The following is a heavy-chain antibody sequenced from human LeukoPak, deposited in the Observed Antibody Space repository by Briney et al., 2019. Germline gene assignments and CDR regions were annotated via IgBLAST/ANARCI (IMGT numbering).Heavy chain of an antibody. D-gene: IGHD6-19*01. CDR2: ISGGSSYI. V-gene: IGHV3-48*02. Sequence: GGSLRLSCAASGFTFSSYSMNWVRQAPGKGLEWVSYISGGSSYISYTDSVKGRFTISRDNAKNSLYLQINSLRDEDTAVYYCARGAYNGGPDYWGQGTLVSVSS. CDR1: GFTFSSYS. CDR3: ARGAYNGGPDY. J-gene: IGHJ4*02.